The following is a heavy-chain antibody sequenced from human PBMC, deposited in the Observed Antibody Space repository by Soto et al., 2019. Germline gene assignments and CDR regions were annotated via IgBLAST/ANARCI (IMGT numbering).Heavy chain of an antibody. J-gene: IGHJ4*02. CDR3: AKEWVAGTLFY. V-gene: IGHV3-23*01. CDR1: GFTFSTYA. D-gene: IGHD6-13*01. CDR2: ISGSGGDT. Sequence: PGGSLRLSCAASGFTFSTYAMTWVRQTPGKGLEWVSTISGSGGDTYYADSVKGRFTISRDNFKNMLYLQMNSLRVEDTAVYYCAKEWVAGTLFYWGQGTRVTVSS.